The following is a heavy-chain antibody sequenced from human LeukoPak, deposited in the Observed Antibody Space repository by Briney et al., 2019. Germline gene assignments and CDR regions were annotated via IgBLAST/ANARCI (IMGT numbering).Heavy chain of an antibody. CDR2: IYYSGST. J-gene: IGHJ6*02. V-gene: IGHV4-31*03. CDR1: GGSISSGGYY. D-gene: IGHD3-3*01. CDR3: ARDRGGFLEWLFLGYYYYGMDV. Sequence: PSETLSLTCTVSGGSISSGGYYWSWIRQHPGKGLEWIGYIYYSGSTYYNPSLKSRVTISVDTSKNQFSLKLSSVTAADTAVYYCARDRGGFLEWLFLGYYYYGMDVWGQGTTVTVSS.